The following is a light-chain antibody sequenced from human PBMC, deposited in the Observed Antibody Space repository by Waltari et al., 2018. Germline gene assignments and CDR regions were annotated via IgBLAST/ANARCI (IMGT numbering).Light chain of an antibody. V-gene: IGKV1-8*01. CDR3: QQYYSYPRGT. Sequence: AIRITQSPSSVPASTGDRVTITCRASQGISSYLAWYQQKPGKAPKLLIYAASTLQSGVPSRFSGSGSGTDFTLTISCLQSEDFATYYCQQYYSYPRGTFGQGTKVEIK. CDR2: AAS. CDR1: QGISSY. J-gene: IGKJ1*01.